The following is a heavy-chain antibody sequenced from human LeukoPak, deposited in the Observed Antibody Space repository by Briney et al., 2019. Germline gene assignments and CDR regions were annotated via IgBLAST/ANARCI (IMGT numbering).Heavy chain of an antibody. CDR3: AKFTSGASYRGLDQ. D-gene: IGHD3-10*01. Sequence: GGSLRLYCGASGLTVSSYDMSWVRQAPGKGLEWVSTIIGSAVNTYYTDSVKGRFTIYRDDSKNTVYLQMKSLRAEDTAVYSCAKFTSGASYRGLDQWGQGTLVTVPS. J-gene: IGHJ4*02. CDR1: GLTVSSYD. V-gene: IGHV3-23*01. CDR2: IIGSAVNT.